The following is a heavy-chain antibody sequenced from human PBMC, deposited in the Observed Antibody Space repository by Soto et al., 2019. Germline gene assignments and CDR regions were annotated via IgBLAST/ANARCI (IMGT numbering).Heavy chain of an antibody. V-gene: IGHV3-7*03. CDR1: GFTFSSYW. CDR3: ARESYGSGSYYSKDFDY. CDR2: IKQDGSEK. D-gene: IGHD3-10*01. Sequence: GGSLRLSCAASGFTFSSYWMSWVRQAPGKGLEWVANIKQDGSEKYYVDSVKGRFTISRDNAKNSLYLQMNSLRAEDTAVYYCARESYGSGSYYSKDFDYWGQGTLVTVSS. J-gene: IGHJ4*02.